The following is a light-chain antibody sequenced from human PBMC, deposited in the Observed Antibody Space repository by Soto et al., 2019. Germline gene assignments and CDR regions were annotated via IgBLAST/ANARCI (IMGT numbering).Light chain of an antibody. V-gene: IGLV2-14*01. CDR2: EVS. CDR1: SSDVGGYNY. J-gene: IGLJ1*01. CDR3: SSYSYATSNTLYV. Sequence: QSALTQPASVSGSPGQSITISCSGTSSDVGGYNYVSWYQQHPGKAPKLMIYEVSNRPSGVSNRFSGSKSGNTASLTISGLQAEDEADYYCSSYSYATSNTLYVFGTGTKLTVL.